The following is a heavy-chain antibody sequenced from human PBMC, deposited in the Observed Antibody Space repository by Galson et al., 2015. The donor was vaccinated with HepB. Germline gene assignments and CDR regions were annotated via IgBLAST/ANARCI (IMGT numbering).Heavy chain of an antibody. J-gene: IGHJ4*02. Sequence: SVKVSCKASGYTFTSYYMHWVRQAPGQGLEWMGIINPSGGSTSYAQKFQGRVTITADESTSTAYMELSSLRSEDTAVYYCARGTGGGSARPPSFDYWGQGTLVTVSS. CDR2: INPSGGST. V-gene: IGHV1-46*01. D-gene: IGHD6-6*01. CDR3: ARGTGGGSARPPSFDY. CDR1: GYTFTSYY.